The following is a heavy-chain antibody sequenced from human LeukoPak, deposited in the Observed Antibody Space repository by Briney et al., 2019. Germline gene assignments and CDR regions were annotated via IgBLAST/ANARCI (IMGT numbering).Heavy chain of an antibody. Sequence: PGRSLRLSCAASGFTFSSYGMHWVRQAPGKGLEWVAVISYDGSNKYYADSVKGRFTISRDNSKNTLYLRMNSLRAEDTAVYYCAKRWDLDYWGQGTLVTVSS. V-gene: IGHV3-30*18. J-gene: IGHJ4*02. CDR3: AKRWDLDY. CDR1: GFTFSSYG. CDR2: ISYDGSNK. D-gene: IGHD1-26*01.